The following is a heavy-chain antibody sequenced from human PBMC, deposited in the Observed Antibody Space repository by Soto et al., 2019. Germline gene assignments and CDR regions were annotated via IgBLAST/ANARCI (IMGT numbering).Heavy chain of an antibody. CDR3: ARSGYEDPSYYDFWSGPLPYGMDV. CDR1: GFTFSSYW. J-gene: IGHJ6*02. V-gene: IGHV3-7*01. Sequence: GWSLRLSCAASGFTFSSYWMSWVRQAPGMGLEWVANIKQDGSEQNYVDSVKGRLTISRDNAKNSLYLQMNSLRAEDTAVYYRARSGYEDPSYYDFWSGPLPYGMDVWGQGTTVTVSS. D-gene: IGHD3-3*01. CDR2: IKQDGSEQ.